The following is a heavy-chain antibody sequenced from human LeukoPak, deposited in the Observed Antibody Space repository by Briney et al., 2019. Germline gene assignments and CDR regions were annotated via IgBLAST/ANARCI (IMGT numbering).Heavy chain of an antibody. J-gene: IGHJ4*02. CDR1: GFTFSSYG. CDR3: ARSYYDLLTGYIGGPGD. D-gene: IGHD3-9*01. V-gene: IGHV3-33*01. CDR2: IWFDGSNR. Sequence: GKSLRLSCTTSGFTFSSYGMRWVRQAPGKGLERVAAIWFDGSNRYYADSVKGRFMISRDNSKNKVFLQMNSLRADDTAVYFCARSYYDLLTGYIGGPGDWGQGILVTVSS.